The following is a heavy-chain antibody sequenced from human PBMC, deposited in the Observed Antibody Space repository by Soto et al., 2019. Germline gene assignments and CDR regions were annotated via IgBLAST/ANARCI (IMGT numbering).Heavy chain of an antibody. CDR1: GFTFSSYG. Sequence: QVQLVESGGGVVQPGRSLRLSCAASGFTFSSYGMHWVRQDPGKGLEWVAVISYDGSNKYYADSVKGRFTISRDKSKNTLYLQMNSLRAEDTAVYYCAKDQGNLRFLQGMDVWGQGTTVTVSS. J-gene: IGHJ6*02. D-gene: IGHD3-3*01. V-gene: IGHV3-30*18. CDR3: AKDQGNLRFLQGMDV. CDR2: ISYDGSNK.